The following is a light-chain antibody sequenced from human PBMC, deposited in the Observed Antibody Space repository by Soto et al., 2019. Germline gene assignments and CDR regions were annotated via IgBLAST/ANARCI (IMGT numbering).Light chain of an antibody. CDR2: EVS. J-gene: IGLJ1*01. Sequence: SALTQPPSASGSPGQSVTISCTGSSSDVGGYNYVSWYQQHPGKAPKLMIYEVSARPSGVPDRFSGSKSGNTASLTVSGLQAEDEADYYCTSYAGSNYVFGTGTKLTVL. CDR3: TSYAGSNYV. V-gene: IGLV2-8*01. CDR1: SSDVGGYNY.